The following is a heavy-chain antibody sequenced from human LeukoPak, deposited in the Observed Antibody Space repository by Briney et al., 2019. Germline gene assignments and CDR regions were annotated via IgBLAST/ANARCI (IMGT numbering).Heavy chain of an antibody. CDR2: IKQDGSEK. J-gene: IGHJ4*02. CDR1: GFFFSTYW. CDR3: ARASGSTYFDY. D-gene: IGHD3-10*01. V-gene: IGHV3-7*01. Sequence: GGSLRLSCTTSGFFFSTYWMNWVRQAPGKGLEWVAAIKQDGSEKYYVDSVKGRFTISRDNAKNSLYLQMNRLRVEDTALYYCARASGSTYFDYWGLGTLVTVSS.